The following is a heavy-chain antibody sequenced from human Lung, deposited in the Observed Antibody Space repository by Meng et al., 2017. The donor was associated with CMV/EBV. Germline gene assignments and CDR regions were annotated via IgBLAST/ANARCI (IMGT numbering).Heavy chain of an antibody. D-gene: IGHD3-3*01. CDR1: GFTFSKYD. V-gene: IGHV3-30*04. CDR2: ISYDGNNQ. J-gene: IGHJ4*02. Sequence: GGSXRLXCAGSGFTFSKYDMDWVRQAPGKGLEWVAFISYDGNNQYYADSVKGRFTISRDNSKNTLYLQMNSLRAEDTALYYCARAFPRSTSFGVVFDYWGQAXLVTVSS. CDR3: ARAFPRSTSFGVVFDY.